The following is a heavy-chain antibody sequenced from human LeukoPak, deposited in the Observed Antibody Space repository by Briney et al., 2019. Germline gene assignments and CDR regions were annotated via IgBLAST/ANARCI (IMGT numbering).Heavy chain of an antibody. CDR1: GFTFSNFW. V-gene: IGHV3-74*01. J-gene: IGHJ4*02. CDR2: IYGDGSFT. D-gene: IGHD4-17*01. CDR3: ARLGARQMLEY. Sequence: PGGSLRLSCAASGFTFSNFWMHWVRQAPGKGLVWVALIYGDGSFTRYADSVKGRFTVSRDNAKNSLYLQMNSLRAEDPAVYYCARLGARQMLEYWGQGTLVTVSS.